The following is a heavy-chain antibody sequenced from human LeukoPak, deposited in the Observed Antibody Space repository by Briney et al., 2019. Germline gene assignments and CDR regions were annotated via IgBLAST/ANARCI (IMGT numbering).Heavy chain of an antibody. CDR2: ISYDGSNK. J-gene: IGHJ6*02. V-gene: IGHV3-30-3*01. D-gene: IGHD3-9*01. Sequence: GGSLRLSCAASGFTFSSYWMNWVRQAPGKGLEWVAVISYDGSNKYYADSVKGRFTISRDNSKNTLYLQMNSLRAEDTAVYYCARDRRYYDILTGYLPQADYYYGMDVWGQGTTVTVSS. CDR1: GFTFSSYW. CDR3: ARDRRYYDILTGYLPQADYYYGMDV.